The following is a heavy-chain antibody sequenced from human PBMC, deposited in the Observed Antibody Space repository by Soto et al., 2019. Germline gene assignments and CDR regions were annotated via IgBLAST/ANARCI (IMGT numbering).Heavy chain of an antibody. CDR2: ISWNSGSI. J-gene: IGHJ4*02. V-gene: IGHV3-9*01. CDR1: GFTFDYYA. Sequence: RLSCSASGFTFDYYAMHWVRQAPGKGLEWVSGISWNSGSIGYADSVKGRFTISRDNAKNSLYLQMNSLRAEDTALYYCAKDTSITGTTSFDYWGQGTLVTVSS. D-gene: IGHD1-7*01. CDR3: AKDTSITGTTSFDY.